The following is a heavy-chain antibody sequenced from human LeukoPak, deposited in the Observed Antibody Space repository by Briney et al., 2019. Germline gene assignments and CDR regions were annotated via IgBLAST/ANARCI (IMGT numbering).Heavy chain of an antibody. CDR3: ARTPPPLYTAMVAGPDYYYYYMDV. Sequence: NPGGSLRLSCAASGFTFSDYYMSWIRQAPGKGLEWVSYISSSGSTIYYADSVKGRFTISRDNAKNSLYLQMNSLRAEDTAVYYCARTPPPLYTAMVAGPDYYYYYMDVWGKGTTVTVSS. CDR2: ISSSGSTI. CDR1: GFTFSDYY. D-gene: IGHD5-18*01. V-gene: IGHV3-11*04. J-gene: IGHJ6*03.